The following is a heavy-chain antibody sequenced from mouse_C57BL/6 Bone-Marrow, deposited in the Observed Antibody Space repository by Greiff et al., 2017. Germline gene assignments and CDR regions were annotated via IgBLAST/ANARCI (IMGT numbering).Heavy chain of an antibody. Sequence: EVQLQESGPGLAKPSHTLSLTCSVTGYSITSDYWNWIRKFPGKKLEYMGYISYSGITYYNPSLKSRISITRDTSKNQYYLQLNSLSTEDTATYYCARFLRFDGYFDYWGQGTTLTGSS. V-gene: IGHV3-8*01. CDR3: ARFLRFDGYFDY. D-gene: IGHD2-3*01. CDR2: ISYSGIT. J-gene: IGHJ2*01. CDR1: GYSITSDY.